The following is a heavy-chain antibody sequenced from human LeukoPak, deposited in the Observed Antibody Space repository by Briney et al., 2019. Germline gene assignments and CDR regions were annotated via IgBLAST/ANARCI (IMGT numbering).Heavy chain of an antibody. Sequence: ASVKVSCKASGYTFTSYGISWVRQAPGQGLEGMGWISAYNGNTNYAQKLQGRVTMTTDTSTSTAYMELRSLRSEDTAVYYCARTAPLYCGGDCYDYWGQGTLVTVSS. V-gene: IGHV1-18*01. D-gene: IGHD2-21*01. CDR3: ARTAPLYCGGDCYDY. CDR1: GYTFTSYG. CDR2: ISAYNGNT. J-gene: IGHJ4*02.